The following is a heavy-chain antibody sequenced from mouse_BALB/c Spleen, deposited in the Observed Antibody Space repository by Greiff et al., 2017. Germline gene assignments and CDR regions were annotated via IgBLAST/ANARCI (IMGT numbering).Heavy chain of an antibody. CDR3: ARGGTTAPYYFDY. CDR2: IDPSDSYT. D-gene: IGHD1-2*01. Sequence: QVQLQQPGAELVKPGASVKLSCKASGYTFTSYWMHWVKQRPGQGLEWIGEIDPSDSYTNYNQKFKGKATLTVDKSSSTAYMQLSSLTSEDSAVYYCARGGTTAPYYFDYWGQGTTLTVSS. CDR1: GYTFTSYW. V-gene: IGHV1-69*02. J-gene: IGHJ2*01.